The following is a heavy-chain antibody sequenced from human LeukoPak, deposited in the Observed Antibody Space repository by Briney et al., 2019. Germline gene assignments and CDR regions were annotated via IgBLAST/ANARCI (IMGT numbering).Heavy chain of an antibody. CDR2: ISAYNGNT. D-gene: IGHD3-3*01. V-gene: IGHV1-18*01. CDR1: GYTFTSYG. J-gene: IGHJ3*02. CDR3: ARVYYDFWSGYEYDVFDI. Sequence: ASVKVSCKASGYTFTSYGISWVRQAPGQGLEWMGRISAYNGNTNYAQKLQGRVTMTTDTSTSTAYMELRSLRSDDTAVYYCARVYYDFWSGYEYDVFDIWGQGTMVTVSS.